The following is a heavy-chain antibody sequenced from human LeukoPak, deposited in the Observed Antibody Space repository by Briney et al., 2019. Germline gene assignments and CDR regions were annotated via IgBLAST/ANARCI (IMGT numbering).Heavy chain of an antibody. D-gene: IGHD3-3*01. CDR2: INAYNVNT. Sequence: VKVSCQASGYTFTSYGISWVRQAPGPGLEWMGWINAYNVNTNYAQKLQGRVTMTTDTSTSTAYMELRSLRSDDTAVYYCARVGDFWSGYYIGPPKKHYYYMDVWGKGTTVTVSS. V-gene: IGHV1-18*01. CDR3: ARVGDFWSGYYIGPPKKHYYYMDV. J-gene: IGHJ6*03. CDR1: GYTFTSYG.